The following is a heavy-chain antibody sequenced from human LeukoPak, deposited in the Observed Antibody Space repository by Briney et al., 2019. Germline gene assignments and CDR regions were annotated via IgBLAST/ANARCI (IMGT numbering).Heavy chain of an antibody. V-gene: IGHV3-9*01. Sequence: GGSLRLSCAASGFTFDDYAMHWVRQAPGKGLEWVSGISWNSGSIGYADSVNGRFTISRDNAKNSLYLQMNSLRAEDTALYYCAKDMPGMDVWGQGTTVTVSS. CDR2: ISWNSGSI. CDR3: AKDMPGMDV. CDR1: GFTFDDYA. J-gene: IGHJ6*02.